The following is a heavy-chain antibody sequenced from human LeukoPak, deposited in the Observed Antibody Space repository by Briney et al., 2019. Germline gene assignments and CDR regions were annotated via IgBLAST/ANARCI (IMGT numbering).Heavy chain of an antibody. CDR1: GFTFSRYW. J-gene: IGHJ4*02. CDR3: ATPLDYYDSSGYHQGGD. CDR2: IKQDGSKK. D-gene: IGHD3-22*01. V-gene: IGHV3-7*03. Sequence: GGSLRLSCAVSGFTFSRYWMTWVRQAPGKGLEWVANIKQDGSKKNYVDSVKGRFTISRDNAKSSLYLQMNSLRAEDTAVYYCATPLDYYDSSGYHQGGDWGQGTLVTVSS.